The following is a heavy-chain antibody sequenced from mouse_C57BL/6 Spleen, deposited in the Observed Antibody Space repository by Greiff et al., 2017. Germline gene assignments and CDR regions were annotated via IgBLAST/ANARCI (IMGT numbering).Heavy chain of an antibody. Sequence: EVKLMESEGGLVQPGSSMKLSCTASGFTFSDYYMAWVRQVPEKGLEWVANINYDGSSTYYLDSLKSRFIISRDNAKNILYLQMSSLKSEDTATYYCARAYYYGSSYDYFDYWGQGTTLTVSS. J-gene: IGHJ2*01. CDR3: ARAYYYGSSYDYFDY. D-gene: IGHD1-1*01. CDR1: GFTFSDYY. CDR2: INYDGSST. V-gene: IGHV5-16*01.